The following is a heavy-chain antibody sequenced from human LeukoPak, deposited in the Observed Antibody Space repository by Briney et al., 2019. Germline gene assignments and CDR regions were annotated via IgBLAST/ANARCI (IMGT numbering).Heavy chain of an antibody. CDR3: ARREYSGYGIDY. D-gene: IGHD5-12*01. J-gene: IGHJ4*02. CDR2: IYYSGST. V-gene: IGHV4-59*08. CDR1: GGSISSYY. Sequence: PSETLSLTCTVSGGSISSYYWSWIRQPPGEGLEWIGYIYYSGSTNYNPSLKSRVTISVDTSKNQFSLKLSSVTAADTAVYYCARREYSGYGIDYWGQGTLVTVSS.